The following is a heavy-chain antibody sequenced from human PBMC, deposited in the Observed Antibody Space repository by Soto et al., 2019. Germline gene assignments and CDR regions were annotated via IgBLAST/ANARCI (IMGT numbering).Heavy chain of an antibody. J-gene: IGHJ4*02. CDR2: IWYDGSNQ. V-gene: IGHV3-33*01. CDR3: ARDLGAFNYASAYFHY. CDR1: GFTFSTYG. Sequence: GGSLRLSCAPSGFTFSTYGMHWVRQAPGKGLEWVAVIWYDGSNQYYADSVKGRFTISRDNSKNMLYLQMNSLRAEDTAVYYCARDLGAFNYASAYFHYWGQATLVTVSS. D-gene: IGHD3-10*01.